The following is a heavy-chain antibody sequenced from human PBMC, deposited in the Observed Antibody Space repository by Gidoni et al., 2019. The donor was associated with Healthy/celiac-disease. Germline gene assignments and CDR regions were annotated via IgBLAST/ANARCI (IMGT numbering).Heavy chain of an antibody. CDR3: AKGNYDFWSGSYYFDY. D-gene: IGHD3-3*01. J-gene: IGHJ4*02. Sequence: EVQLVESGGGVVQPGGSLRLSCAASGFPFDDYAMPWVRQAPGKGLEWVSLISGDGGSTYYADSVKGRFTISRDNSNNSLYLQMNSLRTEDTALYYCAKGNYDFWSGSYYFDYWGQGTLVTVSS. V-gene: IGHV3-43*02. CDR2: ISGDGGST. CDR1: GFPFDDYA.